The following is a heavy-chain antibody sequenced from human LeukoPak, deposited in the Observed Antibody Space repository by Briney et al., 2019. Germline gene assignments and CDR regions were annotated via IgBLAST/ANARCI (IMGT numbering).Heavy chain of an antibody. D-gene: IGHD5-24*01. Sequence: PSETLSLTCAVYGGSFSGYYWSWVRQAPGKGLEWVSAISGSGGSTYYADSVKGRFTISRDNSKNTLYLQMNSLRAEDTAVYYCHLEGYFDYWGQGTLVTVSS. J-gene: IGHJ4*02. CDR3: HLEGYFDY. CDR1: GGSFSGYY. V-gene: IGHV3-23*01. CDR2: ISGSGGST.